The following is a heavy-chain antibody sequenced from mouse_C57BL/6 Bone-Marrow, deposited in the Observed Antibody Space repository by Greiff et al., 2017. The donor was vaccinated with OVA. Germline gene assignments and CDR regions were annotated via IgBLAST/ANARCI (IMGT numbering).Heavy chain of an antibody. CDR1: GFTFSDYY. CDR2: ISNGGGST. V-gene: IGHV5-12*01. CDR3: ALYAMDY. Sequence: DVKLVESGGGLVQPGGSLKLSCAASGFTFSDYYMYWVRQTPEKRLEWVAYISNGGGSTYYPDTVKGRFTISRDNAKNTLYLQMSRLKSEDTAMYYCALYAMDYWGQGTSVTVSS. J-gene: IGHJ4*01.